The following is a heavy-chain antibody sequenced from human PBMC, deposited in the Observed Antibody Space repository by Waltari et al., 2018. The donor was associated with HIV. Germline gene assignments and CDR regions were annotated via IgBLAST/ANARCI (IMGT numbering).Heavy chain of an antibody. CDR3: ARVITMVRGVMDAGRAFDI. V-gene: IGHV1-2*06. CDR2: INPNSGGT. D-gene: IGHD3-10*01. J-gene: IGHJ3*02. CDR1: GYTFTGYY. Sequence: QVQLVQSGAEVKKPGASVKVSCKASGYTFTGYYMHWVRQAPGQGLEWMGRINPNSGGTNYAQKFQGRVTMTRDTSISTAYMELSRLRSDDTAVYYCARVITMVRGVMDAGRAFDIWGQGTMVTVSS.